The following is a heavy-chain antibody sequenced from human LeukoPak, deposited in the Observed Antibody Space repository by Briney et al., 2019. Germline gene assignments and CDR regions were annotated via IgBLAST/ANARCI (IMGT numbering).Heavy chain of an antibody. CDR3: AKGIVGATTADC. V-gene: IGHV3-23*01. CDR2: MSGSGSST. D-gene: IGHD1-26*01. CDR1: GFTFSNYA. J-gene: IGHJ4*02. Sequence: GGSLRLSCAVSGFTFSNYAMSWVRQAPGKGLEWVSAMSGSGSSTYYADSVKGRFTISRDNSKNTLYLQMNSLRAEDTAVYYCAKGIVGATTADCWGQGTLVTVSS.